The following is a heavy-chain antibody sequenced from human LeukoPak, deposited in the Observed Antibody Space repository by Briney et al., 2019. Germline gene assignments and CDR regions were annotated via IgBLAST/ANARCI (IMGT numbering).Heavy chain of an antibody. D-gene: IGHD5-24*01. CDR3: AGGPQMATIDY. CDR1: GGSISSYY. J-gene: IGHJ4*02. Sequence: SETLSLTCTVSGGSISSYYWSWIRQPPGKGLEWIGYIYYSGSTNYNPSLKSRVTISVDTSKNQFSLKLSSVTAADTAVYYCAGGPQMATIDYWGQGTLVTVSS. CDR2: IYYSGST. V-gene: IGHV4-59*08.